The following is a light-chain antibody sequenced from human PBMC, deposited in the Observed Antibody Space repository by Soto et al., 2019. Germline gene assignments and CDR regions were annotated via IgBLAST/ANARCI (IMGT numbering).Light chain of an antibody. J-gene: IGKJ5*01. CDR3: PHFKGYLKP. Sequence: EMVVTQSPAALSLSTGEGATLSCRASQSVSTNLAWYQQKPGQAPTLLIYGASIRATGIPARFSGSGSGTEFTLTFSSLQSEDGATYCSPHFKGYLKPFGQGTRL. CDR2: GAS. CDR1: QSVSTN. V-gene: IGKV3-15*01.